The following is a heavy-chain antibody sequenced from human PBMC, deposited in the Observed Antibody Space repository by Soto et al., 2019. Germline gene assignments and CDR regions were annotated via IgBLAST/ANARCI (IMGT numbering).Heavy chain of an antibody. J-gene: IGHJ4*02. CDR2: IYHFGST. D-gene: IGHD4-17*01. CDR3: ASHVLPTMTFDF. CDR1: GDSISSGGYS. V-gene: IGHV4-30-2*01. Sequence: PSETLSLTCVVSGDSISSGGYSWSWIRQPPGKGLEWIGYIYHFGSTYYNPSLKSRVTISVDRSKSQFSLQLNSVTAADTPVYYCASHVLPTMTFDFWGKGTLVAVSS.